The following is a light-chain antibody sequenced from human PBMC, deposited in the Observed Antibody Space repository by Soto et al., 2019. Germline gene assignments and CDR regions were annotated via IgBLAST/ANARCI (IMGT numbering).Light chain of an antibody. CDR3: AAWDDSLKGYV. CDR2: SDD. J-gene: IGLJ1*01. V-gene: IGLV1-36*01. Sequence: QSVLTQPPSVSEAPRQRVTISCSGSSSNIGNNGVNWYQQLPGKAPKLPIYSDDLVPSGVSDRFSGSKSGTSASLAISGLQSEDEADYYCAAWDDSLKGYVFGTGTKVTVL. CDR1: SSNIGNNG.